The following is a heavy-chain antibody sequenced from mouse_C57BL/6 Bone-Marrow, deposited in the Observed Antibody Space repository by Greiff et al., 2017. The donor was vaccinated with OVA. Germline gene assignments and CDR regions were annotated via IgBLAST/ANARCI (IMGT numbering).Heavy chain of an antibody. D-gene: IGHD2-3*01. CDR2: INPNNGGT. Sequence: VHVKQSGPELVKPGASVKISCKASGYTFTDYYMNWVKQSHGKSLEWIGDINPNNGGTSYNQKFKGKATLTVDKSSSTAYMELRSLTSEDSAVYYCARGTIYDGYYWLAYWGQGTLVTVSA. CDR3: ARGTIYDGYYWLAY. CDR1: GYTFTDYY. V-gene: IGHV1-26*01. J-gene: IGHJ3*01.